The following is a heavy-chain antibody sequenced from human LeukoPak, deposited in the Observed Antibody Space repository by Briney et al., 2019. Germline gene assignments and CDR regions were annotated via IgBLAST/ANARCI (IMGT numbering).Heavy chain of an antibody. V-gene: IGHV4-34*01. CDR1: GGSFSGYY. J-gene: IGHJ4*02. D-gene: IGHD6-19*01. CDR3: ARSFLGGWYYFDY. Sequence: KPSETLSLTCAVYGGSFSGYYWSWIRQPPGKGLEWIGEINHSGSTNYNPSLKSRVTISVDTSKNQFSLKLSSVTAADTAVYYCARSFLGGWYYFDYWGQGTLVTVSS. CDR2: INHSGST.